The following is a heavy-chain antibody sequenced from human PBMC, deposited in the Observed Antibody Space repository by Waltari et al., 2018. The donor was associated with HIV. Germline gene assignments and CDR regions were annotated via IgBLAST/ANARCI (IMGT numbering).Heavy chain of an antibody. J-gene: IGHJ6*02. CDR1: GYTFTGYY. D-gene: IGHD2-2*01. CDR3: ASYCSSTSCSVYGMDV. V-gene: IGHV1-2*02. Sequence: QVQLVQSGAEVKKPGASVKVSCKASGYTFTGYYMHWVRQAPGQGLEWIGWINPNSGGTNYAQKFEGRVTMTRDTSISTAYMELSRLRSDDTAVYYCASYCSSTSCSVYGMDVWGQGTTVTVSS. CDR2: INPNSGGT.